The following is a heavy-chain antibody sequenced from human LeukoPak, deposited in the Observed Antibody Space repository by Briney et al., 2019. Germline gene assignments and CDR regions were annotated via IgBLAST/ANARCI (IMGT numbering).Heavy chain of an antibody. J-gene: IGHJ4*02. CDR1: GFTFSSYA. V-gene: IGHV3-23*01. D-gene: IGHD5-18*01. Sequence: PGGSLRLSCAASGFTFSSYAMSWVRQAPGKGLEWVSTISGSGGSTYYADSVKGRFTISRDNSKNTLYLQMNSLRAEDTAVYYCAEDRYSYGYRMADYWGQGTLVTVSS. CDR2: ISGSGGST. CDR3: AEDRYSYGYRMADY.